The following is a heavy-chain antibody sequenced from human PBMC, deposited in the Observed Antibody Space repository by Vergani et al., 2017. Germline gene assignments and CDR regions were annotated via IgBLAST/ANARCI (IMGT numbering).Heavy chain of an antibody. D-gene: IGHD3-3*01. CDR3: AGERVVIIGTVPTRPYGFDP. CDR2: IIPIFGTA. Sequence: QVQLVQSGAEVKKPGSSVKVSCKASGGTFSSYAISWVRQAPGQGLEWMGGIIPIFGTANYAQKFQGRVTITADESTSTAYMELCSLRSEDTAVYYCAGERVVIIGTVPTRPYGFDPWGQGTLVTVSS. CDR1: GGTFSSYA. J-gene: IGHJ5*02. V-gene: IGHV1-69*01.